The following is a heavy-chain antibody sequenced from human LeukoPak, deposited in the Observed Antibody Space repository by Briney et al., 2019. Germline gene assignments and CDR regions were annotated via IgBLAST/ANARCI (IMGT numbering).Heavy chain of an antibody. Sequence: ASVKVSCKASGYTFTSYGISWVRQAPGQGLEWMGWINPNSGGRNYAQKFQGRVTMTRDTSISTAYMELSRLRSDDTAVYYCAIVGAVTLIDYWGQGTLVTVSS. CDR3: AIVGAVTLIDY. V-gene: IGHV1-2*02. CDR1: GYTFTSYG. J-gene: IGHJ4*02. CDR2: INPNSGGR. D-gene: IGHD1-26*01.